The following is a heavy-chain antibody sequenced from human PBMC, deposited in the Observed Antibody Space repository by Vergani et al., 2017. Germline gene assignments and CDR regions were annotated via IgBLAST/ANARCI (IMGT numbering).Heavy chain of an antibody. J-gene: IGHJ5*02. V-gene: IGHV4-59*01. CDR2: IYYSWST. Sequence: QVQLQESGPGLVKPSETLSLTCTVSGGSISSYYWSWIRQPPGKGLEWIGYIYYSWSTNYNPSLKSRVTISVDTSKNQFSRKLSSVTAADTAVYYCARLNDFWSGYSTQGGFDPWGQGTLVTVSS. D-gene: IGHD3-3*01. CDR3: ARLNDFWSGYSTQGGFDP. CDR1: GGSISSYY.